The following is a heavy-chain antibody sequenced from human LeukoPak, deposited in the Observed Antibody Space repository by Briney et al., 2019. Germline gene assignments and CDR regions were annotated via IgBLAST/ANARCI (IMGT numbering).Heavy chain of an antibody. CDR3: ARSKDILTGYCFDY. J-gene: IGHJ4*02. V-gene: IGHV4-4*07. CDR1: GGSISSYY. D-gene: IGHD3-9*01. Sequence: SETLSLTCTVSGGSISSYYWSWIRQPAGKGLEWIGRIYTSGSTNYNPSLKSRVTMSVDTSKNQFSLKLSSVTAADTAVYYCARSKDILTGYCFDYWGLGTLVTVSS. CDR2: IYTSGST.